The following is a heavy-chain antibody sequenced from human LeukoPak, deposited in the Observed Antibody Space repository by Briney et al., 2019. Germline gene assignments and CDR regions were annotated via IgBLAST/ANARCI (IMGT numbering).Heavy chain of an antibody. CDR1: GGTFSSYA. D-gene: IGHD2-15*01. Sequence: ASVTVSCKASGGTFSSYAISWVRQAPGQGLEWMGGFIPIFGTANYAQKFQGRVTITADESTSTAYMELSSLRSEDTAVYYCARARDLGGGFDIWGQGTMVTVSS. J-gene: IGHJ3*02. CDR3: ARARDLGGGFDI. V-gene: IGHV1-69*13. CDR2: FIPIFGTA.